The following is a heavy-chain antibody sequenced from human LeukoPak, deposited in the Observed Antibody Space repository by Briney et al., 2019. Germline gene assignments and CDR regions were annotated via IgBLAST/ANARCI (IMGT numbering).Heavy chain of an antibody. CDR1: GFTFSNYA. CDR3: AIEVPGNFDY. D-gene: IGHD1-26*01. J-gene: IGHJ4*02. Sequence: QPGASLRLSCAASGFTFSNYAMSWVRRAPGKGLEWVSAISGSGGSTFYADSVKGRFTISRDNSRNTLYLQLNSLRAEDTAVYYCAIEVPGNFDYWGQGTLVTVSS. V-gene: IGHV3-23*01. CDR2: ISGSGGST.